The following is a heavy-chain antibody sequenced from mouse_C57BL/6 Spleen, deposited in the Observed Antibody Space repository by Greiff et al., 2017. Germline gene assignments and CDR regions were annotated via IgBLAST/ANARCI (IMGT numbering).Heavy chain of an antibody. CDR2: IRNKANGYTT. CDR1: GFTFTDYY. J-gene: IGHJ2*01. D-gene: IGHD2-3*01. V-gene: IGHV7-3*01. CDR3: ARWDGYHYYFDY. Sequence: EVKLMESGGGLVQPGGSLSLSCAASGFTFTDYYMSWVRQPPGKALEWLGFIRNKANGYTTEYSASVKGRFTISRDNSQSILYLQMNALRAEDSSTCYCARWDGYHYYFDYWGQGTTLTVSS.